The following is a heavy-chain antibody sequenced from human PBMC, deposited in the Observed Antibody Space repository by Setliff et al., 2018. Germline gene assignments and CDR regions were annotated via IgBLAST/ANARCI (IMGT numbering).Heavy chain of an antibody. Sequence: GGSLRLSCAASGFTFSSYWMSWVRQAPGKGMEWVANIKQDGSDKYYVDSVKGRFTISRDNSKNTLFLQMLSLRVEDTAVYYCAKNGFGVVALGVNNWFDPWGQGTLVTVSS. J-gene: IGHJ5*02. CDR3: AKNGFGVVALGVNNWFDP. D-gene: IGHD3-10*01. CDR2: IKQDGSDK. CDR1: GFTFSSYW. V-gene: IGHV3-7*03.